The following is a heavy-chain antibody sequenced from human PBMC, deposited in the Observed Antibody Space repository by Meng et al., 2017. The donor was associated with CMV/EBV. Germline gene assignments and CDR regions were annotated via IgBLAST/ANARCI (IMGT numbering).Heavy chain of an antibody. CDR1: GYTFTSYD. Sequence: ASVKVSCKASGYTFTSYDINWVRQATGQGLEWMGWMNPNSGNTDCAQKFQGRVTITRNTSTSTAYMELSSLRSEDTAVYYCARGYCSSTNCYTRYSYGMDVWGQGTTVTVSS. CDR2: MNPNSGNT. D-gene: IGHD2-2*02. J-gene: IGHJ6*02. CDR3: ARGYCSSTNCYTRYSYGMDV. V-gene: IGHV1-8*03.